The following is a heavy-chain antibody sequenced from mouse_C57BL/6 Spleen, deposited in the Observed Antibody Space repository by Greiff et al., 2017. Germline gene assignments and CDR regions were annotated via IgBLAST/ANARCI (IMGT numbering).Heavy chain of an antibody. Sequence: QVQLQQSGAELVKPGASVKISCKASGYAFSSYWMNWVKQRPGKGLEWIGQIYPGDGDTNYNGKFKGKATLTADKSSSTAYMQLSSLTSADSAVYFCARGDYGSTYYYALDYWGQGTSVTVSS. CDR3: ARGDYGSTYYYALDY. CDR2: IYPGDGDT. J-gene: IGHJ4*01. D-gene: IGHD1-1*01. V-gene: IGHV1-80*01. CDR1: GYAFSSYW.